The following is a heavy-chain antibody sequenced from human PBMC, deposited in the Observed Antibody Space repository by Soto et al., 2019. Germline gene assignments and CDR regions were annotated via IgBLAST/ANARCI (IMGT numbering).Heavy chain of an antibody. CDR2: IYYSGST. CDR3: ARESLRKFNWFDP. CDR1: GGSISSGGYY. V-gene: IGHV4-31*03. Sequence: SETLSLTCTVSGGSISSGGYYWRWIRQHPGKGLEWIGYIYYSGSTYYNPSLKSRVTISVDTSKNQFSLKLSSVTAADTAVYYCARESLRKFNWFDPWGQGTLVTVS. J-gene: IGHJ5*02.